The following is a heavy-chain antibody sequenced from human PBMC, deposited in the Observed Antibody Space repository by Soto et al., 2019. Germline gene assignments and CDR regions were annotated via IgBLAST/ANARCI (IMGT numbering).Heavy chain of an antibody. CDR3: AREDTRLHYGKDV. CDR2: ISTSGSAI. J-gene: IGHJ6*02. CDR1: GFTFSDYY. V-gene: IGHV3-11*01. D-gene: IGHD5-18*01. Sequence: PGGSLRLSCAASGFTFSDYYMTWIRQAPGKGLEWVSYISTSGSAIYYADSVKGRFTISRDNAKNSLYLQMNSLSTEDTAVYYCAREDTRLHYGKDVWGQGTTVTVSS.